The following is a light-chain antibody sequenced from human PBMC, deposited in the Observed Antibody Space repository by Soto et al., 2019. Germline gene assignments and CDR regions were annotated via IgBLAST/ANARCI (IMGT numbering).Light chain of an antibody. CDR1: SSDIGGYNY. CDR3: TSYTATSTLEV. CDR2: DVT. Sequence: QYALTQPASVSGSPGQSITISCTGTSSDIGGYNYVSWYQQHPGKAPKLIIFDVTYRPSGVSNRFSGSKSGNTASLTISGLQAEDEADYYCTSYTATSTLEVFGGGTKLTVL. V-gene: IGLV2-14*03. J-gene: IGLJ2*01.